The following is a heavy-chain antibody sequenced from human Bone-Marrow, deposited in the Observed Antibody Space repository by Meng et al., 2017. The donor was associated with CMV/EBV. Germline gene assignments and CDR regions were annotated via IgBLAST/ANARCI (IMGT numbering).Heavy chain of an antibody. CDR1: GFTFSSYS. D-gene: IGHD3-16*01. Sequence: GESLKISCAASGFTFSSYSMNWVRQAPGKGLEWVSSISSSSSYIYYADSVKGRFTISRDNAKNSLYLQMNSLGAEDTAVYYCARVARGGRGVPFDPWGQGALVTVSS. CDR3: ARVARGGRGVPFDP. V-gene: IGHV3-21*01. CDR2: ISSSSSYI. J-gene: IGHJ5*02.